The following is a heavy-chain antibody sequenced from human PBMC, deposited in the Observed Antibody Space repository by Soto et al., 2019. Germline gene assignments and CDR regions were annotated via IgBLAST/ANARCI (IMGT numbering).Heavy chain of an antibody. D-gene: IGHD2-8*01. J-gene: IGHJ5*02. CDR1: GGNFSSNG. Sequence: SVEVSCKAPGGNFSSNGIRWVRQAPGEGLEFMGGIIPTFGTRSYAHKFRGRVTITADEATGTAHMELSSLRSDDTAVYYCSGEPDRTWYNWLAPWAKGTFVTFSS. CDR3: SGEPDRTWYNWLAP. V-gene: IGHV1-69*13. CDR2: IIPTFGTR.